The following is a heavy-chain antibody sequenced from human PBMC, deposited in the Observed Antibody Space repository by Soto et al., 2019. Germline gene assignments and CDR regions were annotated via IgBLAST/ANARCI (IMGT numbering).Heavy chain of an antibody. CDR1: GFSFSSYN. D-gene: IGHD3-10*01. V-gene: IGHV3-21*02. Sequence: EVQLVESGGGLVKPGGSLRLSCAASGFSFSSYNMNWVRQAPGKGLEWVSSISSGSKNIWYADSVKGRFTISRDNAKNSLFLQMNSPAAEDTAVYYCARDLISGGYWGQGTLVTVSS. J-gene: IGHJ4*02. CDR3: ARDLISGGY. CDR2: ISSGSKNI.